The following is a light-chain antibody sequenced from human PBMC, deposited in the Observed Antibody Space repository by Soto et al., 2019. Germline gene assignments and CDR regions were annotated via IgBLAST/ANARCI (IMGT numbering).Light chain of an antibody. J-gene: IGKJ4*01. CDR1: QSVSSSY. CDR2: GSA. CDR3: QQYGSSPLT. V-gene: IGKV3-20*01. Sequence: EIVLTQSPGTLSLSPGERATLSCRASQSVSSSYLAWYQQKPGQAPRLLIYGSASRATGIPDRFSGSGSGTDFTLTIRRLEPEDFALYACQQYGSSPLTCGGWTKVEIK.